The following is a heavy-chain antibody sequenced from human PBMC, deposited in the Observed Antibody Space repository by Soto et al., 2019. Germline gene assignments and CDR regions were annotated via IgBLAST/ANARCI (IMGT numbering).Heavy chain of an antibody. Sequence: QVQLVQCGAEVKKPGASVKVSCKASRYDFTLYGMSWLRQAPGQGLEWMGWISGYNGKEESAERFQSRLTMTIDQATSTVYMELRSLRLDYTAVDYCARGAPNIVAREKHRDGMDVWGKGTAVTVSS. V-gene: IGHV1-18*04. CDR1: RYDFTLYG. D-gene: IGHD2-15*01. CDR2: ISGYNGKE. J-gene: IGHJ6*04. CDR3: ARGAPNIVAREKHRDGMDV.